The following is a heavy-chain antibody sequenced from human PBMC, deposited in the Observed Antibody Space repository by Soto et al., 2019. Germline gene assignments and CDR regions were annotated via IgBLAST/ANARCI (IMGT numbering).Heavy chain of an antibody. CDR3: ARGLILWFGELSRRGGYYSYMDV. CDR1: GGSFSGYQ. Sequence: QVQLQQWGAGLLKPSETLSLTCAVYGGSFSGYQWTWIRQTPGKGLEWTGEINDSGNINYNPSLKSRVTILVDTAKKQISLKLSSVTAADTAVYYCARGLILWFGELSRRGGYYSYMDVWGKGTTVTVSS. J-gene: IGHJ6*03. CDR2: INDSGNI. V-gene: IGHV4-34*01. D-gene: IGHD3-10*01.